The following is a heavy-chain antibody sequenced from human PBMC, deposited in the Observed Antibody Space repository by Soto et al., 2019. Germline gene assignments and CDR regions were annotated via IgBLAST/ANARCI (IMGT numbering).Heavy chain of an antibody. Sequence: QVQLVQSGAEVKKPGSSVKVSCKASGGTFSSYTISWVRQAPGQGLEWMGRIIPILGIANYAQKLQGRVTITADKSTSTAYMELSSLRSEDTAVYYCARESAPLGCVWGQGTTVTVSS. CDR3: ARESAPLGCV. D-gene: IGHD6-25*01. CDR2: IIPILGIA. CDR1: GGTFSSYT. V-gene: IGHV1-69*08. J-gene: IGHJ6*02.